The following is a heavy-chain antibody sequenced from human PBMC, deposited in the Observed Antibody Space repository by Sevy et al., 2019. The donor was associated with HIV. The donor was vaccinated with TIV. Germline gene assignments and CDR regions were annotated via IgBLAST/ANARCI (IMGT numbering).Heavy chain of an antibody. CDR2: ISGSSNYI. Sequence: GGSLRLSCAASGFTFNTYAMNWVRQAPWKGLEWVSFISGSSNYIYYADSVKGRFTISRDNARDSLFLQMNSLRAEDTAVYYCAKRMISWDGMDVWGQGTTVTVSS. CDR1: GFTFNTYA. CDR3: AKRMISWDGMDV. V-gene: IGHV3-21*01. D-gene: IGHD3-22*01. J-gene: IGHJ6*02.